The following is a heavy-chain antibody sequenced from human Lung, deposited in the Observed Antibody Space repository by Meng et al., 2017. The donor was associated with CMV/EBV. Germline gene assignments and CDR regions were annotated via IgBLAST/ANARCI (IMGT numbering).Heavy chain of an antibody. V-gene: IGHV3-7*01. J-gene: IGHJ4*02. CDR1: GFTFSSYW. CDR3: ARDPAGGSYHFDY. Sequence: SCAASGFTFSSYWMNWVRQAPGKGLEWVANIKQGGSEKYYVDSVKGRFTISRDNAKNSLYLQMNSLRAEDTAVYYCARDPAGGSYHFDYWGQGTLVTVSS. D-gene: IGHD1-26*01. CDR2: IKQGGSEK.